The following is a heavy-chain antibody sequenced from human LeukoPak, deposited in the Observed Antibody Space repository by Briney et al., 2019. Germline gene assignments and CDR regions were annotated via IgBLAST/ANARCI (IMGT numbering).Heavy chain of an antibody. CDR1: GFTFSSYA. D-gene: IGHD6-19*01. Sequence: GGSLRLSCAASGFTFSSYAMSWVRQAPGKGLEWVSAISGRGGSTYYADSVKGRFTIPRDNSKNTLYLQMNSLRAEDTAVYYCANSATVAGTRVFDYWGQGTLVTVSS. J-gene: IGHJ4*02. CDR2: ISGRGGST. CDR3: ANSATVAGTRVFDY. V-gene: IGHV3-23*01.